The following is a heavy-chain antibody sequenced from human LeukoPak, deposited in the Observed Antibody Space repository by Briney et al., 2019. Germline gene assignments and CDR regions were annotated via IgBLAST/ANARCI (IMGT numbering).Heavy chain of an antibody. Sequence: SETLSLTCTVSGGSISSSSYYWGWLRQPPGKGLEWMGCIYYSGSTYYNPSLKSRVTISVDTSKNQFSLKLSSVTAADTAVYYCARHAPWYCSSTSCYGMDVWGQGTTVTVSS. J-gene: IGHJ6*02. CDR1: GGSISSSSYY. D-gene: IGHD2-2*01. CDR3: ARHAPWYCSSTSCYGMDV. CDR2: IYYSGST. V-gene: IGHV4-39*01.